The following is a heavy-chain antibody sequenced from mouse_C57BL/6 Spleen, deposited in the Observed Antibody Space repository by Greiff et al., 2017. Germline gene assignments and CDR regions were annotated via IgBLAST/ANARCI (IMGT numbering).Heavy chain of an antibody. CDR2: IDPSDSYT. D-gene: IGHD1-1*01. J-gene: IGHJ2*01. CDR3: ARRGYYYGSSDGYFDY. CDR1: GYTFTSYW. V-gene: IGHV1-50*01. Sequence: QVQLQQPGAELVKPGASVKLSCKASGYTFTSYWMQWVKQRPGQGLEWIGEIDPSDSYTNYTQKFKGKATLTVDTSSSTAYMQLSSLTSEDSAVYCGARRGYYYGSSDGYFDYWGQGTTLTVSS.